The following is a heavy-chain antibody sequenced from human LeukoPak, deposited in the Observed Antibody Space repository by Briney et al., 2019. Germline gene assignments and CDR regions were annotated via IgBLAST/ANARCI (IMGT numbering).Heavy chain of an antibody. CDR1: GFTFSSYA. J-gene: IGHJ4*02. CDR3: AKAPNYDFWSGYFN. CDR2: ISGSGGST. Sequence: PGGSLRLSCAASGFTFSSYAMSWVRQAPGKGLEWVSAISGSGGSTYYADSVKGRFTISRDNSKNTLYLQMSSLRAEDTAVYYCAKAPNYDFWSGYFNWGQGTLVTVSS. V-gene: IGHV3-23*01. D-gene: IGHD3-3*01.